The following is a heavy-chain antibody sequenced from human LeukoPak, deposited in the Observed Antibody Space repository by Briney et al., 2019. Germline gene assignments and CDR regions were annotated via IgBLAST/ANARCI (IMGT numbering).Heavy chain of an antibody. D-gene: IGHD4-17*01. Sequence: GGSPRLSCAASGFTFSSYSMNWVRPAPGKGLEWVSSISSSSSYIYYADSVKGRFTISRDNAKNSLYLQMNSLRAEDTAVYYCAKAMTTVTFDAFDIWGQGTMVTVSS. CDR3: AKAMTTVTFDAFDI. J-gene: IGHJ3*02. CDR2: ISSSSSYI. CDR1: GFTFSSYS. V-gene: IGHV3-21*01.